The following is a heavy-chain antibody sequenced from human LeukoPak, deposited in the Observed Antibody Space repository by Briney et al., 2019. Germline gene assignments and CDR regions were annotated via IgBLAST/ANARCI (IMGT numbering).Heavy chain of an antibody. J-gene: IGHJ4*02. CDR2: IYYSGST. D-gene: IGHD6-19*01. CDR1: GGSISSSSYY. Sequence: SETLSLTCTVSGGSISSSSYYWGWIRQPPGKGLEWIGSIYYSGSTYYNPSLKSRVTISVDTSKNQFSLKLSSATAADTAVYYCAGSSGWSFFDYWGQGTLVTVSS. V-gene: IGHV4-39*01. CDR3: AGSSGWSFFDY.